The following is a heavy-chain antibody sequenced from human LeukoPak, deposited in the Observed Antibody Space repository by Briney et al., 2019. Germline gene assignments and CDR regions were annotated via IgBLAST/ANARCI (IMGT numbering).Heavy chain of an antibody. CDR2: IYHSGST. V-gene: IGHV4-34*01. Sequence: SETLSLTCAVYGGSFSGYYWSWIRQPPGKGLEWIGSIYHSGSTYYNPSLKSRVTISVDTSKNQFSLKLSSVTAADTAVYYCAREVGCSGGSCYPYYYYYYGMDVWGKGTTVTVSS. D-gene: IGHD2-15*01. CDR1: GGSFSGYY. J-gene: IGHJ6*04. CDR3: AREVGCSGGSCYPYYYYYYGMDV.